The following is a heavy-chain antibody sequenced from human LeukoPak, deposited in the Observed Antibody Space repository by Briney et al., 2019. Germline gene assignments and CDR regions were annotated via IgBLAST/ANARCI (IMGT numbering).Heavy chain of an antibody. Sequence: ASVTVSCKASGYTFTSYAMNWVRQAPGQGLEGRGWINTNTGNPTYAQGFTGRFVFSLDTSVSTAYLQISSLKAEATAVYYCAREVDGYNSYYFDYWGQGTLVTVSS. CDR3: AREVDGYNSYYFDY. D-gene: IGHD5-24*01. CDR2: INTNTGNP. V-gene: IGHV7-4-1*02. CDR1: GYTFTSYA. J-gene: IGHJ4*02.